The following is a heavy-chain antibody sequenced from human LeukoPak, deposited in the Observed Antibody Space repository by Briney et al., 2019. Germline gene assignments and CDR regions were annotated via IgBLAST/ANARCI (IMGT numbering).Heavy chain of an antibody. CDR2: IYYSGST. Sequence: SETLSLTCTVSGGSISSYYWSWIRQPPGKGLEWIGYIYYSGSTNYNPSLKSRVTISVDTSKNQFSLKLSSVTAADTAVYYCARVGSRIAQYYFDYGGQGTLVTVSS. CDR3: ARVGSRIAQYYFDY. V-gene: IGHV4-59*01. CDR1: GGSISSYY. J-gene: IGHJ4*02. D-gene: IGHD6-13*01.